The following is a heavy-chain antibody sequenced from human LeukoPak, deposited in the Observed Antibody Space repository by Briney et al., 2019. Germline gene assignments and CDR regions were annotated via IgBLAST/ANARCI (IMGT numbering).Heavy chain of an antibody. J-gene: IGHJ4*02. CDR1: GFTVSSNY. D-gene: IGHD6-6*01. CDR2: IYSGGST. V-gene: IGHV3-53*01. Sequence: GGSLRLSCAASGFTVSSNYMSWVRQAPGKGLEWVSVIYSGGSTYYADSVKGRFTISRDNSKNTLYLQMNSLRAEDTAVYYCAKDRSYSSSSSHFDYWGQGTLVTVSS. CDR3: AKDRSYSSSSSHFDY.